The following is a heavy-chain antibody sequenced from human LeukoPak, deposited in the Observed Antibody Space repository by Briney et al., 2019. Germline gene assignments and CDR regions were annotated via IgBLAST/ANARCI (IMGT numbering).Heavy chain of an antibody. D-gene: IGHD5-18*01. V-gene: IGHV4-59*06. CDR1: GGSISSYY. J-gene: IGHJ4*02. CDR2: IYYSGST. Sequence: SETLSLTCTVSGGSISSYYWSWIRQPPGKGLEWIGYIYYSGSTYYNPSLKSRVTISVDTSKNQFSLKLSSVTAADTAVYYCARSNSGYSYGHFDYWGQGTLVTVSS. CDR3: ARSNSGYSYGHFDY.